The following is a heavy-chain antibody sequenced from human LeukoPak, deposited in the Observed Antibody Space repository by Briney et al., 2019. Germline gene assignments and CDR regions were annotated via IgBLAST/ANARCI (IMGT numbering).Heavy chain of an antibody. D-gene: IGHD2-15*01. J-gene: IGHJ4*02. CDR2: INPNSGGT. CDR1: GYTFTGYY. CDR3: ARVGVVVVAATQWYFDY. V-gene: IGHV1-2*02. Sequence: ASVKVSCKASGYTFTGYYMHRVRQAPGQGLEWMGWINPNSGGTNYAQKFQGRVTMTRDTSISTAYMELSRLRSDDTAVYYCARVGVVVVAATQWYFDYWGQGTLVTVSS.